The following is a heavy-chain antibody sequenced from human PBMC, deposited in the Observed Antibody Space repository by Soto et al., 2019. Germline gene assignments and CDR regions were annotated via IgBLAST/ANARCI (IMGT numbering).Heavy chain of an antibody. CDR3: ASGIAVDRFEF. CDR2: VVPLLGSA. Sequence: EQSGPEVKKPGSSVKVSCKASADTFNNYGFSWVRQAPGQGLECVGGVVPLLGSATYAQKFQGRATVSADESASTVYLELTNLQSDDTAIFYCASGIAVDRFEFWGLGTLVIVS. D-gene: IGHD2-15*01. V-gene: IGHV1-69*01. CDR1: ADTFNNYG. J-gene: IGHJ4*01.